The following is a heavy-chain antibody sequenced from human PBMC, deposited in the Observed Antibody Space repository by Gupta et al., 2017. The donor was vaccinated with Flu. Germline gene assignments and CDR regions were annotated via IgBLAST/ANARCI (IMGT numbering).Heavy chain of an antibody. CDR1: GFTFSTSY. V-gene: IGHV3-74*03. D-gene: IGHD4-17*01. J-gene: IGHJ4*02. CDR3: ATVTSGC. CDR2: INPDGSST. Sequence: QLVESGGGYVQPGGLRRLSCAASGFTFSTSYVQWVRQAPGKGLVWVSRINPDGSSTTYAESVKGRFTISRDNAKNTLYLQMNSLGDDDTAVYYCATVTSGCWGQGTLVTVSS.